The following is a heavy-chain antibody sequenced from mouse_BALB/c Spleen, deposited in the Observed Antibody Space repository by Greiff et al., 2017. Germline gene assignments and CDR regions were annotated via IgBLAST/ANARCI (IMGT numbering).Heavy chain of an antibody. Sequence: VQRVESGGGLVQPGGSRKLSCAASGFTFSSFGMHWVRQAPEKGLEWVAYISSGSSTIYYADTVKGRFTISRDNPKNTLFLQMTSLRSEDTAMYYCATMIRGAMDYWGQGTSVTVSS. CDR3: ATMIRGAMDY. D-gene: IGHD2-4*01. CDR1: GFTFSSFG. CDR2: ISSGSSTI. J-gene: IGHJ4*01. V-gene: IGHV5-17*02.